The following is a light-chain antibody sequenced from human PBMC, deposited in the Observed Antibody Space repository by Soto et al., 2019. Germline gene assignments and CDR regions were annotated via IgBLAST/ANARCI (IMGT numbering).Light chain of an antibody. CDR2: AAS. V-gene: IGKV1-17*01. CDR3: LQDNTCPWT. CDR1: QGLRND. Sequence: DIQMTQSPSSLSASVGDRVTITCRASQGLRNDLDWFQQKPAKAPERLIYAASSLQSGVRSRFSGSGSVTEFTLTISSLQGEDLANYYFLQDNTCPWTFGQGTKVEIK. J-gene: IGKJ1*01.